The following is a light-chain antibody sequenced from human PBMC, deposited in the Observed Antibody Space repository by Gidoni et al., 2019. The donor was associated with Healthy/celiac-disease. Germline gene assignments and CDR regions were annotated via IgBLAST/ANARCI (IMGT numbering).Light chain of an antibody. CDR3: QQYDNLPSFT. V-gene: IGKV1-33*01. CDR1: QDISNY. CDR2: DAS. J-gene: IGKJ3*01. Sequence: DIQMTQSSSSLSASVGDRVTITCQASQDISNYLNWYQQKPGKAHKLLIYDASNLETGVPSRFSGSGSGTDFTFTISSLQPEDIATYYCQQYDNLPSFTFGPXTKVDIK.